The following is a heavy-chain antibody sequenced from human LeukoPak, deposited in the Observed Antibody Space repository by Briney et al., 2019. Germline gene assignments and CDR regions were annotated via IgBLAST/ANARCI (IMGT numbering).Heavy chain of an antibody. CDR3: ARGGWRLDY. CDR2: IYYTGTT. J-gene: IGHJ4*02. V-gene: IGHV4-59*07. Sequence: SDTLSLTCTVSGDSISSYYWSWIRQPPGKGLEWIGYIYYTGTTNYNPYLKSRGNILLDTSKNQFSLKLSSVTAADTAGYYCARGGWRLDYWGQGTLVTVSS. CDR1: GDSISSYY. D-gene: IGHD2-15*01.